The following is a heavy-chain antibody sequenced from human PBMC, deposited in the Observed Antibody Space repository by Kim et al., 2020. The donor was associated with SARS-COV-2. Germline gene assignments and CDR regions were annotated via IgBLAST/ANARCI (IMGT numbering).Heavy chain of an antibody. Sequence: SETLSLTCAVSGGSISSSNWWSWVRQPPGKGLEWIGEIYHSGSTNYNPSLKSRFTISVDKSKNPFSLKLSSVTAADTAVYYCASLGVSGSYLGDYWGQGTLVTVSS. D-gene: IGHD3-10*01. CDR1: GGSISSSNW. V-gene: IGHV4-4*02. CDR3: ASLGVSGSYLGDY. J-gene: IGHJ4*02. CDR2: IYHSGST.